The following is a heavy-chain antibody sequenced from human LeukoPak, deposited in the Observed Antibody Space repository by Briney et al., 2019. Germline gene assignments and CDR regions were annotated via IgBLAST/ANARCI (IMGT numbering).Heavy chain of an antibody. V-gene: IGHV1-69*13. CDR1: GGTFSSYA. Sequence: SVKVSCKASGGTFSSYAINWVRQAPGQGLEWMGGIIPIFGTANYAQKFQGRVTITADESTSTAYMELSSLRSEDTAVYYCARVHNHYYDSSGYYFPHFDYWGQGTLVTVSS. CDR3: ARVHNHYYDSSGYYFPHFDY. CDR2: IIPIFGTA. D-gene: IGHD3-22*01. J-gene: IGHJ4*02.